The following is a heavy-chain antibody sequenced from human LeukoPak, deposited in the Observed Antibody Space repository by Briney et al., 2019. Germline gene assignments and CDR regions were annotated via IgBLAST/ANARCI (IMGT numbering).Heavy chain of an antibody. V-gene: IGHV4-30-4*01. J-gene: IGHJ4*02. D-gene: IGHD2-15*01. CDR1: GDSITSGDYY. CDR2: IYHSGST. Sequence: SETLSLTCSVSGDSITSGDYYWTWIRQSPGEGLEWLGYIYHSGSTLYHPSLESRLSLSVDTSKNQFSLTLTSVTAADSAVFYCARGVRGRKWYYFDSWGRGALVTVSS. CDR3: ARGVRGRKWYYFDS.